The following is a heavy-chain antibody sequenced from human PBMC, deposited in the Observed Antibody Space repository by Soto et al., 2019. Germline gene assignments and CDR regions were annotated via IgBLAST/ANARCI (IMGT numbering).Heavy chain of an antibody. J-gene: IGHJ4*02. D-gene: IGHD2-2*01. CDR2: ISGSGGST. CDR1: GFTFSSYA. Sequence: PGGSLRLSCAASGFTFSSYAMSWVRQAPGKGLEWVSAISGSGGSTYYADSVKGRFTISRDNSKNTLYLQMNSLRAEDTAVYYCAKSTPNIVVVPAAQPLDYWGQGTLVTVSS. V-gene: IGHV3-23*01. CDR3: AKSTPNIVVVPAAQPLDY.